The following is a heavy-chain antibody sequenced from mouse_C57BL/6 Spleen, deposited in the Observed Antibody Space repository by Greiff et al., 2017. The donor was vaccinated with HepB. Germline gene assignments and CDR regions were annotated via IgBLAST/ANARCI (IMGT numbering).Heavy chain of an antibody. D-gene: IGHD1-1*01. J-gene: IGHJ1*03. V-gene: IGHV1-7*01. CDR3: ARAAITTVVDWYFDV. Sequence: QVQLQQSGAELAKPGASVKLSCKASGYTFTSYWMHWVKQRPGQGLEWIGYINPSSGYTKYNQKFKDKATLTADKSSSTSYMQLCSLTYEDSAVYYCARAAITTVVDWYFDVWGTGTTVTVSS. CDR2: INPSSGYT. CDR1: GYTFTSYW.